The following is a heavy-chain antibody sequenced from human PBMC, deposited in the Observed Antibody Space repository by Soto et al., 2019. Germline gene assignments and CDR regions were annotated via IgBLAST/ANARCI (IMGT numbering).Heavy chain of an antibody. D-gene: IGHD1-7*01. CDR1: GGSISSYY. Sequence: SETLSLTCTVSGGSISSYYWSWIRQPPGKGLEWIGYIYYSGSTNYNPSLKSRVTISVDTSKNQFSLKLSSVTAADTAVYYCARRFSGTTKGVYYYYMDVWGKGTTVTVSS. V-gene: IGHV4-59*08. CDR3: ARRFSGTTKGVYYYYMDV. J-gene: IGHJ6*03. CDR2: IYYSGST.